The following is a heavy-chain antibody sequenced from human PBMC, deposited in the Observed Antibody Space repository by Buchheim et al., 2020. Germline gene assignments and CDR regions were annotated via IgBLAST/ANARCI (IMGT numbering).Heavy chain of an antibody. V-gene: IGHV3-21*01. Sequence: EVQLVESGGGLVKPGGSLRLSCAASGFTFSSYTMNWARQAPGEGLEWVASISSTSAKIYDADSVKGRFTLSRHNAKNSLDPQMNSLRVEDTAVYYCARGYCSTTSCYTSAYSTDVWGKGTT. J-gene: IGHJ6*03. D-gene: IGHD2-2*02. CDR1: GFTFSSYT. CDR2: ISSTSAKI. CDR3: ARGYCSTTSCYTSAYSTDV.